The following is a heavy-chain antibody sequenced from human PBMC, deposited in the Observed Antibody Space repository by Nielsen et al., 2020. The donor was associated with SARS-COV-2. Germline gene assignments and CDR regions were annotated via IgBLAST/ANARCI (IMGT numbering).Heavy chain of an antibody. Sequence: GESLKISCAASGFTFSNAWMSWVRQAPGKGLEWVGRIKSKTDGGTTDYAAPVKGRFTISRDDSKNTLYLQMNSLKTEDTAVYYCTTDLITMVRPPDGFDPWGQGTLVTVSS. D-gene: IGHD3-10*01. CDR3: TTDLITMVRPPDGFDP. J-gene: IGHJ5*02. CDR2: IKSKTDGGTT. V-gene: IGHV3-15*01. CDR1: GFTFSNAW.